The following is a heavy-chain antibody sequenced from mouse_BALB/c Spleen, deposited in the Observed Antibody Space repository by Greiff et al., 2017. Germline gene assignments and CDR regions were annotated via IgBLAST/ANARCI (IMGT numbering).Heavy chain of an antibody. V-gene: IGHV2-9*02. CDR1: GFSLTSYG. J-gene: IGHJ4*01. CDR2: IWAGGST. CDR3: ARDRGSILYDYDEGVYAMDY. D-gene: IGHD2-4*01. Sequence: VMLVESGPGLVAPSQSLSITCTVSGFSLTSYGVHWVRQPPGKGLEWLGVIWAGGSTNYNSALMARLRISKDNSKSQVFLKMNSLQTDDTAMYYCARDRGSILYDYDEGVYAMDYWGQGTSVTVSS.